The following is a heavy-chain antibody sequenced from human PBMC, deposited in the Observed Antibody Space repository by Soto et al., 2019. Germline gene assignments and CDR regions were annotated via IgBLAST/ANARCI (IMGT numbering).Heavy chain of an antibody. CDR1: GFTFSSYA. CDR2: ISSNGIGT. Sequence: EVQLVESGGGLAQPGGSLRLSCAASGFTFSSYAMDWVRQAPGKGLEYVSRISSNGIGTYYASSVKARFTISRDNSRDTVDRQMYILSPEDMAVYYWARRARADYYYMGVWRKLTTVT. CDR3: ARRARADYYYMGV. J-gene: IGHJ6*03. D-gene: IGHD6-6*01. V-gene: IGHV3-64*01.